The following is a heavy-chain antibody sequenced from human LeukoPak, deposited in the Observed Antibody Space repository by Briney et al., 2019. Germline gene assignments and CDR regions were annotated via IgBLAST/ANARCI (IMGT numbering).Heavy chain of an antibody. CDR3: AKDNSGWSHWFDP. V-gene: IGHV1-2*02. Sequence: ASVKVSCKASGYTFTGYYMHWVRQAPGQGLEWMGWINPNSGGTNYAQKFQGRVTMTRDTSISTVYMELSRLRSDDTAVYYCAKDNSGWSHWFDPWGQGTLVTVSS. D-gene: IGHD6-19*01. CDR1: GYTFTGYY. J-gene: IGHJ5*02. CDR2: INPNSGGT.